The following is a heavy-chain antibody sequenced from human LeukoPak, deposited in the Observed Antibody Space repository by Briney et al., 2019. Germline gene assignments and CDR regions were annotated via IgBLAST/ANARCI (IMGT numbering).Heavy chain of an antibody. CDR2: IKEDGSKK. Sequence: AGGSLRLSCAASGFTFSSYWMTWVRQAPGKGLEWVANIKEDGSKKNYVDSVKGRFTISRDNAENTLYLQLNSLRVEDTAVYYCVRSAFHAGSGNYYDYWGQGTLVTVSS. J-gene: IGHJ4*02. CDR3: VRSAFHAGSGNYYDY. D-gene: IGHD3-22*01. V-gene: IGHV3-7*01. CDR1: GFTFSSYW.